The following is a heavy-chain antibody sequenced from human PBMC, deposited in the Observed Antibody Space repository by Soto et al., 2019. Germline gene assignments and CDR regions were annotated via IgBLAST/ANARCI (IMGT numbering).Heavy chain of an antibody. V-gene: IGHV1-69*13. CDR2: IIPIFGTA. J-gene: IGHJ3*02. CDR3: ARILGITIFGVDHPHNAFDI. D-gene: IGHD3-3*01. CDR1: GGTFSSYA. Sequence: ASVKISCKASGGTFSSYAISWVRQAPGQGLEWMGGIIPIFGTANYAQKFQGRVTITADESTSTAYMELSSLRSEDTAVYYCARILGITIFGVDHPHNAFDIWGKGTMVTVSS.